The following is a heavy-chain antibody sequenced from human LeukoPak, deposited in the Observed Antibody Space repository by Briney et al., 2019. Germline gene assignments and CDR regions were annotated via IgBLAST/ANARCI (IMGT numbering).Heavy chain of an antibody. CDR2: ITWNRDNI. Sequence: GGSLRLSCAASGFTFDDYAMHWVRQAPGKGLEWVSGITWNRDNIGYGDSVKGRFTISRDNVKNVLYLQMTSLRPEDTALYYCAKDLSSAVTSALVLDVWGQGTTVIVSS. V-gene: IGHV3-9*01. CDR1: GFTFDDYA. J-gene: IGHJ6*02. D-gene: IGHD3-22*01. CDR3: AKDLSSAVTSALVLDV.